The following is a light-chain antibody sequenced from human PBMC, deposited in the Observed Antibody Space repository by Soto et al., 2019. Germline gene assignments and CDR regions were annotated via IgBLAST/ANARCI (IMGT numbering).Light chain of an antibody. CDR3: QQYGSSPFT. Sequence: EIVLTQSPGTLSLSPGERATLSCRASQSVNSSYLAWYQQKPGQTPRLLFYGASSRATGIPDRFSGSGSGKDFTLNISRLEPEDFAVYYCQQYGSSPFTFGPGTKVDIK. V-gene: IGKV3-20*01. CDR2: GAS. J-gene: IGKJ3*01. CDR1: QSVNSSY.